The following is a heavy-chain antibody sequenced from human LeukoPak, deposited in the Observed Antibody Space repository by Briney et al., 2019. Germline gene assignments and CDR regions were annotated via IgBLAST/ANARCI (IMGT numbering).Heavy chain of an antibody. CDR1: GFTFSSYS. Sequence: PGRSLTLSCAASGFTFSSYSMHWVRQAPGKGLEWVAVISYDGSNKYYADSVKGRFTISRDNSKNTLYLQMNSLRAEDTAVYYCARAPTYSSGWYFDYWGQGTLVTVSS. J-gene: IGHJ4*02. V-gene: IGHV3-30-3*01. CDR3: ARAPTYSSGWYFDY. D-gene: IGHD6-19*01. CDR2: ISYDGSNK.